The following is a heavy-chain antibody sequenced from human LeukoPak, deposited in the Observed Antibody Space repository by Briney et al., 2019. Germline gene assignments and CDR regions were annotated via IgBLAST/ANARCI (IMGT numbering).Heavy chain of an antibody. Sequence: GGSLRLSCAASGFTFSSSAMSWVRQAPGKGLEWVSVIYSGGSTYYADSVKGRFTISRDNSKNTLYLQMNSLRAEDTAVYYCAKDPGDSSGYDYWGQGTLVTVSS. CDR2: IYSGGST. CDR1: GFTFSSSA. V-gene: IGHV3-23*03. CDR3: AKDPGDSSGYDY. J-gene: IGHJ4*02. D-gene: IGHD3-22*01.